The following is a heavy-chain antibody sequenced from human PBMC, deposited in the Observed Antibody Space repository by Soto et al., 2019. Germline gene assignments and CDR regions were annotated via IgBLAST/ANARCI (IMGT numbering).Heavy chain of an antibody. CDR2: ISGSGGST. V-gene: IGHV3-23*01. Sequence: GGSLRLSCAASGFTFSSYAMSWVRQAPGKGLEWVSAISGSGGSTYYADSVKGRFTISRDNSRNTLYLQMNSLRAEDTAVYYCAKDQPYDSSGYYYYYYYYGMDVWGQGTTVTVSS. D-gene: IGHD3-22*01. CDR3: AKDQPYDSSGYYYYYYYYGMDV. J-gene: IGHJ6*02. CDR1: GFTFSSYA.